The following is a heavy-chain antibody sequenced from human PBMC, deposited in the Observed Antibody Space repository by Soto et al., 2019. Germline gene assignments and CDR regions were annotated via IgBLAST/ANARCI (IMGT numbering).Heavy chain of an antibody. CDR3: ATDLLGYCSSTSCY. CDR1: GYTLTELS. J-gene: IGHJ4*02. CDR2: FDPEDGET. D-gene: IGHD2-2*01. V-gene: IGHV1-24*01. Sequence: ASVKVSCKVSGYTLTELSMHWVRQAPGKGLEWMGGFDPEDGETIYAQKFQGRVTMTEDTSTDTAYMELSSLRSEDTAVYYCATDLLGYCSSTSCYWGQGTLVTVSS.